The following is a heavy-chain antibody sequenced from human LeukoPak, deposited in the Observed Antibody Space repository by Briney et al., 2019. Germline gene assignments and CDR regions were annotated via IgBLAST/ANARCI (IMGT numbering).Heavy chain of an antibody. CDR3: AKERPTSWFLLDWHFDL. D-gene: IGHD3-22*01. J-gene: IGHJ2*01. Sequence: QPGGSLRLSCAASGFKFGNYAMSWVRRAPGKRLEWISAITSSDGGTHYADSVKGRFTISRDNSKNVLYLQMTRLRADDTAVYQCAKERPTSWFLLDWHFDLWGRGTLVTVSS. CDR1: GFKFGNYA. CDR2: ITSSDGGT. V-gene: IGHV3-23*01.